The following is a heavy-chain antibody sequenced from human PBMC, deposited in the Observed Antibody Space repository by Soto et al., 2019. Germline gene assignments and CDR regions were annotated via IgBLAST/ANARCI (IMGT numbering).Heavy chain of an antibody. CDR3: ARHTVTSWVGYYYGMDV. Sequence: SETLSLTCSVSGGSISSGYYYWSWIRQPPGKGLEWIGNIYYSGNTYYNPSLKSRLIISIDTSKNQFSLKLSSVTAADTAVYYCARHTVTSWVGYYYGMDVWGQGTTVTVSS. V-gene: IGHV4-30-4*01. CDR2: IYYSGNT. D-gene: IGHD4-17*01. J-gene: IGHJ6*02. CDR1: GGSISSGYYY.